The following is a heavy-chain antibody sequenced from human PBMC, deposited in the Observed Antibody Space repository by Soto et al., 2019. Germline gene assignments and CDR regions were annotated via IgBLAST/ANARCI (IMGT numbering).Heavy chain of an antibody. V-gene: IGHV3-48*01. J-gene: IGHJ4*02. CDR3: ARDRIAVAGTYYFDY. CDR1: GFTFSSYS. Sequence: PGGSLRLSCAASGFTFSSYSMNWVRQAPGKGLEWVSYISSSSSTIYYADSVKGRFTISRDNAKNSLYLQMNSLRAEDTAVYYCARDRIAVAGTYYFDYWGQGTLVTVSS. D-gene: IGHD6-19*01. CDR2: ISSSSSTI.